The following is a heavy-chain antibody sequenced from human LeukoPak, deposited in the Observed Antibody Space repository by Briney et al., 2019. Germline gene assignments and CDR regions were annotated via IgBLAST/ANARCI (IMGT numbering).Heavy chain of an antibody. CDR1: GGSFSGYY. J-gene: IGHJ4*02. D-gene: IGHD3-10*01. CDR3: ARRLMVATKYYFDY. CDR2: INNSGST. Sequence: ASETLSLTCAVYGGSFSGYYWSWIRQPPGKGLEWIGEINNSGSTNYNPSLKSRVTISVDTSKNQFSLKLSSVTAADTAVYYCARRLMVATKYYFDYWGQGTLVTVSS. V-gene: IGHV4-34*01.